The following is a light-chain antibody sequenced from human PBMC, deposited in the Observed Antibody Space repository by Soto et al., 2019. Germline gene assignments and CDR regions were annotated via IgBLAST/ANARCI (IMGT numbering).Light chain of an antibody. V-gene: IGKV3-20*01. CDR3: QQYGSSEII. CDR2: GAS. CDR1: QSLSGNY. Sequence: EIVLTQSPGTLSLSPGERATLSCRASQSLSGNYLAWYQQKPGQAPRLLIYGASNRATGIPERFSGSGSGTDFTLTITRLEPEDFAVFYCQQYGSSEIIFGQGTRLEIK. J-gene: IGKJ5*01.